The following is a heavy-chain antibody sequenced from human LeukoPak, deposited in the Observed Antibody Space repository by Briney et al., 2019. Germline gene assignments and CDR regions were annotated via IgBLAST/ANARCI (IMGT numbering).Heavy chain of an antibody. CDR2: IYYTGST. Sequence: PSETLSLTCSVSGGSISSYYWSWIRQPPGIGLEWIGYIYYTGSTTYNPSLKSRVTISVDTSKNQFSLKLSSVTAADTAVYYCARLWFGEYYYYYGMDVWGQGTTVTVSS. J-gene: IGHJ6*02. V-gene: IGHV4-59*08. CDR3: ARLWFGEYYYYYGMDV. CDR1: GGSISSYY. D-gene: IGHD3-10*01.